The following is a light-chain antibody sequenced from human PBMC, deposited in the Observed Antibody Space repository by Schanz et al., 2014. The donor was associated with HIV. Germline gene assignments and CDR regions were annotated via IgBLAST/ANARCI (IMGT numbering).Light chain of an antibody. CDR3: SSYTTGSTVV. CDR1: SSDVGSYNL. CDR2: EDT. Sequence: QSALTQPASVSGSPGQSITISCTGTSSDVGSYNLVSWYQQHPGKAPKLIIFEDTKRPSGISNRFSGSKSGNTASLTISGLQAEDEAEYFCSSYTTGSTVVFGGGTKLTVL. J-gene: IGLJ2*01. V-gene: IGLV2-14*02.